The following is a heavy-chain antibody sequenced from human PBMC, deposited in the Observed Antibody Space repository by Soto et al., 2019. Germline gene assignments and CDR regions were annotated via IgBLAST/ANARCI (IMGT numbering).Heavy chain of an antibody. CDR3: ARGAGRSPVTRAFDI. D-gene: IGHD4-17*01. J-gene: IGHJ3*02. Sequence: QVQLLQSAAELKMPGASLNLSCKTSGYNFTICAVHWLRQAPGQRLEWLGWIKGGTGNTRFSERFQDRVTLTRDTSASTVYMELTGLKSEDTAIYYCARGAGRSPVTRAFDIWGQGTVVTVSS. CDR1: GYNFTICA. V-gene: IGHV1-3*01. CDR2: IKGGTGNT.